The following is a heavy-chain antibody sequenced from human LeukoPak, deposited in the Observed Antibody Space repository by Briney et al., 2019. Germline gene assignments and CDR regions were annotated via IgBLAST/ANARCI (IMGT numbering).Heavy chain of an antibody. CDR2: ISASGTII. D-gene: IGHD5-12*01. CDR1: GFTFSDYY. V-gene: IGHV3-11*01. Sequence: PGGSLRLSCAASGFTFSDYYMSWMRQAPGKGLEWVSYISASGTIIYYADSVQGRFTISRDNAKNSLYLQMNSLRVEDTAVYYCARDLGYSGYDLSDYWGQGTLVTVSS. J-gene: IGHJ4*02. CDR3: ARDLGYSGYDLSDY.